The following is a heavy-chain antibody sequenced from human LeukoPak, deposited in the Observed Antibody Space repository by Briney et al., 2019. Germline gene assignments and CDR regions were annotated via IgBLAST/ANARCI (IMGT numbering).Heavy chain of an antibody. Sequence: SETLSLTCTVSGGSISSYYWSWIRQPAGKALEWIGHIYSSGSTDYNPSLKSRVTMSVDTSNNQFSLELTSVTAADTAVYYCARGRSVWHFDYWGQGTLVTVSS. J-gene: IGHJ4*02. CDR2: IYSSGST. CDR3: ARGRSVWHFDY. V-gene: IGHV4-4*07. CDR1: GGSISSYY. D-gene: IGHD5/OR15-5a*01.